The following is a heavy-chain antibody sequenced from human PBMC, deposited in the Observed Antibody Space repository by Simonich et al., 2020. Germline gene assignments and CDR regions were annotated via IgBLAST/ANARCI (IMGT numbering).Heavy chain of an antibody. J-gene: IGHJ3*02. Sequence: GGGLVQPGGSLRLSCAAYGFTFSSYAMSWVRQAPGKGLEWVSAISGSGGRTYYADSVKGRFTISRDNSKNTLYLQMNSRRAEDTAVYYCAKDLGERITMIVVVIDAFDIWGQGTMVTVSS. CDR3: AKDLGERITMIVVVIDAFDI. V-gene: IGHV3-23*01. CDR1: GFTFSSYA. D-gene: IGHD3-22*01. CDR2: ISGSGGRT.